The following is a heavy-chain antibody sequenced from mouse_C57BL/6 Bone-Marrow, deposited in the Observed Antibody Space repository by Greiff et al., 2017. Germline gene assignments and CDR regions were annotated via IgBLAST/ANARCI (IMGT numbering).Heavy chain of an antibody. CDR1: GYTFTSYW. V-gene: IGHV1-53*01. Sequence: QVQLQQPGTELVKPGASVKLSCKASGYTFTSYWMHWVKQRPGQGLEWIGNINPSNGGTNYNEKFKSKATLTVDKSSSTAYMQHSSLTSEDSAGYYCARRGVPTYYFDYWGQGTTLTVSS. J-gene: IGHJ2*01. CDR3: ARRGVPTYYFDY. CDR2: INPSNGGT.